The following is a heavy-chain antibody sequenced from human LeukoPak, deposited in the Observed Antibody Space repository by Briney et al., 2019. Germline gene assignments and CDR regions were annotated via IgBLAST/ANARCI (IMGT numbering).Heavy chain of an antibody. J-gene: IGHJ6*02. CDR3: ARDYAISTGYYGMDV. V-gene: IGHV3-30-3*01. CDR1: GFTFSSYA. D-gene: IGHD3-16*01. CDR2: ISYDGSNK. Sequence: GGSLILSCAASGFTFSSYAMHWVRQAPGKGLEWVAVISYDGSNKYYADSVKGRFTISRDNSKNTLYLQMNSLRAEDTAVYYCARDYAISTGYYGMDVWGQGTTVTVSS.